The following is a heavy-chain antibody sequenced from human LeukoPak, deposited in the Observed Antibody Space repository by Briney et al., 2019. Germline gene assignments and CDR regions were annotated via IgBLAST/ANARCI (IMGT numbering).Heavy chain of an antibody. V-gene: IGHV1-69*13. Sequence: SVKVSCKASGGTFSSYAISWVRQAPGQGLEWMEGIIPIFGTANYAQKFQGRVTITADESTSTAYMELSSLRSEDTAVYHCARDNPAGHWGQGTLVTVSS. D-gene: IGHD1-14*01. CDR3: ARDNPAGH. CDR2: IIPIFGTA. J-gene: IGHJ4*02. CDR1: GGTFSSYA.